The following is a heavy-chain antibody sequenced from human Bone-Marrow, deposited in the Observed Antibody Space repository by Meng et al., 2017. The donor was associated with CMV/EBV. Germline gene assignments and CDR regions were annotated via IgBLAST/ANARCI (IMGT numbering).Heavy chain of an antibody. V-gene: IGHV3-7*01. CDR1: GFTFSSYW. Sequence: GGPLRLSCAASGFTFSSYWMSWVRQAPGKGLEWVANIKQDGSEKYYVDSVKGRFTISRDNAKNSLYLQMNSLRAEDTAVYYCARDGEWELRLDAFDIWGQGTMVTVSS. CDR2: IKQDGSEK. CDR3: ARDGEWELRLDAFDI. J-gene: IGHJ3*02. D-gene: IGHD1-26*01.